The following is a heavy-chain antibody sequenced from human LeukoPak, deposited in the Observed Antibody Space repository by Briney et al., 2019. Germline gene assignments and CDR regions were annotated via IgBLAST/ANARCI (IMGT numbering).Heavy chain of an antibody. J-gene: IGHJ6*04. CDR2: IFPGDSNT. CDR1: GYSFTNYW. CDR3: ARESSPPAYGMDV. Sequence: GESLEISCKGSGYSFTNYWIGWVRQMPGKGLEWVAIIFPGDSNTRYSPSFQGQVTISADKSISTAYLEWSSLKASDSAMYYCARESSPPAYGMDVWGKGTTVTVS. D-gene: IGHD6-13*01. V-gene: IGHV5-51*01.